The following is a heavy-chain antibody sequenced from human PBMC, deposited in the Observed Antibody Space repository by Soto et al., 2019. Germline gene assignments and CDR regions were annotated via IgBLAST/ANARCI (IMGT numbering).Heavy chain of an antibody. Sequence: PGGSLRLSCAASGFTFSSYAMSWVRQAPGKGLEWVSAISGSGGSTYYADSVKGRFTISRDNSKNTLYLQMNSLRAEDTAVYYCAKDLYCTNGVCLDYWGQGTLVTVSS. V-gene: IGHV3-23*01. J-gene: IGHJ4*02. CDR2: ISGSGGST. CDR3: AKDLYCTNGVCLDY. D-gene: IGHD2-8*01. CDR1: GFTFSSYA.